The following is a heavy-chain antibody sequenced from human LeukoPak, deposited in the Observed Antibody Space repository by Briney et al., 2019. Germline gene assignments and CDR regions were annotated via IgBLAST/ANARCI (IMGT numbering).Heavy chain of an antibody. J-gene: IGHJ5*02. CDR2: ISSSSSTI. CDR3: ARESWFDP. V-gene: IGHV3-48*01. CDR1: GFTLGTYS. Sequence: GGSLRLSCAASGFTLGTYSMNWVRQAPGKGLEWVSFISSSSSTIYYADSVKGRFTISRDNAKNSLYLQMNSLRAEDTAVYYCARESWFDPWGQGTLVTVSS.